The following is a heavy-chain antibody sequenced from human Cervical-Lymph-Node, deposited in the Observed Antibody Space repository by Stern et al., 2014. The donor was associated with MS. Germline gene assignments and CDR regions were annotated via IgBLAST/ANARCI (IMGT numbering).Heavy chain of an antibody. J-gene: IGHJ4*02. CDR3: ARGYNSGWYAGSDY. CDR2: ISGSTSYT. CDR1: GFSFSDYY. Sequence: VQLVESGGGLVKPGGSLRLSCAASGFSFSDYYMSWIRQAPGKGLEWVTYISGSTSYTKYADSVKGRFTISRDNTKNSLYLQMNSLSAEDTAVYYCARGYNSGWYAGSDYWGQGSLVTVSS. D-gene: IGHD6-19*01. V-gene: IGHV3-11*06.